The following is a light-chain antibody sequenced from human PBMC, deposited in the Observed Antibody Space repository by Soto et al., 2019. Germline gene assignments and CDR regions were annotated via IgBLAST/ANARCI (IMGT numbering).Light chain of an antibody. Sequence: QYALTQPASVSGPLGQSIVISCTGSSSDIGSYDLVSWYQQYPGKAPKVVIFEGTKRPSGVSNRFSGSKSGNTASLTISGLQTEDEADYYCCSYAGSRTYVFGVGTKLTVL. CDR3: CSYAGSRTYV. J-gene: IGLJ1*01. CDR1: SSDIGSYDL. V-gene: IGLV2-23*01. CDR2: EGT.